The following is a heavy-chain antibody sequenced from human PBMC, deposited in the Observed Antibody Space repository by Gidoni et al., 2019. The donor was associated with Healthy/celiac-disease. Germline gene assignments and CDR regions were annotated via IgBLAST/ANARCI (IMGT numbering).Heavy chain of an antibody. CDR1: GFTFDDYA. J-gene: IGHJ4*02. V-gene: IGHV3-9*01. D-gene: IGHD6-13*01. CDR2: ISWNSGSI. CDR3: AKASSWYVGVDY. Sequence: EVQLVESGGVLVQPGRSLRLSCAASGFTFDDYAMHWVRQAPGKGLEWVSGISWNSGSIGYADSVKGRFTISRDNAKNSLYLQMNSLRAEDTALYYCAKASSWYVGVDYWGQGTLVTVSS.